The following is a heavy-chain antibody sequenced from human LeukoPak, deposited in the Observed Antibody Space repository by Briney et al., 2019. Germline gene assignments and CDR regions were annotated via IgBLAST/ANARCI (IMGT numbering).Heavy chain of an antibody. Sequence: ASVKVSCEASGYTFTIYGITWVRQASGQGREGMGWISGYNGYTYYAQKLQGRVTKTTDTSTSTAYMELRSLRSDDTAVYYCARDYYVSGSYYPDYWGQGTLVTVSS. CDR2: ISGYNGYT. D-gene: IGHD3-10*01. J-gene: IGHJ4*02. V-gene: IGHV1-18*01. CDR3: ARDYYVSGSYYPDY. CDR1: GYTFTIYG.